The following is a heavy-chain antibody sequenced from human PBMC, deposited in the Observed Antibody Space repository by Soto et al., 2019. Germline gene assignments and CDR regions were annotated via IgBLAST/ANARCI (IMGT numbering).Heavy chain of an antibody. Sequence: QVQLQESGPGLVKPSQTLSLTCSVSGDYIHVGGYYWTWIRQRPGKGLEWMGYIYYTGKTYYNPSLESRLTMSVVRSKNQFSLRLTSVTAADTAVYFCGRDLTSNANCIDPWGQGTLVTVSS. CDR3: GRDLTSNANCIDP. CDR2: IYYTGKT. D-gene: IGHD2-2*01. CDR1: GDYIHVGGYY. V-gene: IGHV4-30-4*01. J-gene: IGHJ5*02.